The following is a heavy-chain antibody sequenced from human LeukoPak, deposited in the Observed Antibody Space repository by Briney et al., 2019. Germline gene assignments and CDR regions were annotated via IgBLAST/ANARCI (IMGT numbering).Heavy chain of an antibody. CDR1: GFSFSNSA. CDR2: ISFDGTNK. J-gene: IGHJ4*02. D-gene: IGHD2-2*01. Sequence: GGSLRPSCAAAGFSFSNSAMHWVRQAPGKGLEWVAVISFDGTNKYYADSVKGRFTISRDNSKNTLYVQMNSLRGDDKGVYYCASGSSVDCSRTSCPPTDYWGQGTLVTVSS. V-gene: IGHV3-30-3*01. CDR3: ASGSSVDCSRTSCPPTDY.